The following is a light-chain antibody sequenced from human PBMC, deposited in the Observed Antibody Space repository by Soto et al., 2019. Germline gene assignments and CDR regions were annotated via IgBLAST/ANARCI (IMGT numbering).Light chain of an antibody. CDR2: KAS. J-gene: IGKJ1*01. Sequence: DIQMTQSPPTLSASGGDRVTISCRASESITNWLAWYQHKPGKAPKLLIYKASSLESGVPSRFSGSGSGTEFTLTISSLQPDDFATYYCQQYKSPPWTFGQGTKVEIK. CDR1: ESITNW. CDR3: QQYKSPPWT. V-gene: IGKV1-5*03.